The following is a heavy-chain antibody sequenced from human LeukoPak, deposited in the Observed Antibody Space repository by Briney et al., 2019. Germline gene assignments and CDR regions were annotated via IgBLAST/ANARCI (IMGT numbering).Heavy chain of an antibody. V-gene: IGHV3-23*01. CDR3: GKGAPPPVY. J-gene: IGHJ4*02. Sequence: GGSLGLSCVASGFTFSAYAVGWVRRAPGMGLEWVCSISVSGSQTDYADSVKGRFTISRDNSKNTFYLQMNSLRAEDTAVYYCGKGAPPPVYWGPGTLVTVSS. CDR1: GFTFSAYA. CDR2: ISVSGSQT.